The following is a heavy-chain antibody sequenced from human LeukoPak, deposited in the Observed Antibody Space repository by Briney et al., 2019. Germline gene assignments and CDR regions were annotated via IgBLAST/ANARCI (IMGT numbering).Heavy chain of an antibody. CDR2: ISSTSSYI. D-gene: IGHD4-17*01. CDR3: ARTTVTSLYQYYYMGV. Sequence: GGSLRLSCAASGFTFSNYNMNWVRQAPGKGLEWVSYISSTSSYIYYADAVKGRFTISRDNAQNSLYLQLNSLRAEDTAVYYCARTTVTSLYQYYYMGVWGKGTTVTVSS. V-gene: IGHV3-21*01. J-gene: IGHJ6*03. CDR1: GFTFSNYN.